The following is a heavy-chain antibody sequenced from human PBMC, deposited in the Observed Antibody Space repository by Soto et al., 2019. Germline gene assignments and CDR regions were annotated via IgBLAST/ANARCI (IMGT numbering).Heavy chain of an antibody. V-gene: IGHV1-69*02. CDR3: ARVSSGYSFNI. CDR2: IIPILGIA. J-gene: IGHJ3*02. CDR1: GGTFSSDT. D-gene: IGHD3-22*01. Sequence: QVQLVQSGAEVKKPGSSVKVSCKASGGTFSSDTISWVRQAPGQGLEWMGRIIPILGIANYAQKFQGRVTITADKSTSTAYMELSSLRSEDTAVYYCARVSSGYSFNIWGQGTMVTVSS.